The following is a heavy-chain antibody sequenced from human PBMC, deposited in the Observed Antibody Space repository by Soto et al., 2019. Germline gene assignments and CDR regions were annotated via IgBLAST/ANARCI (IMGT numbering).Heavy chain of an antibody. CDR2: IYSGGST. Sequence: GGSLRLSCAASGFTVSSNYMSWVRQAPGKGLEWVSVIYSGGSTYYADSVKGRFTISRDNSKNTLYLQMNSLRAEDTAVYYCARDLDSYGSSDYWGQGTLVTVSS. CDR3: ARDLDSYGSSDY. V-gene: IGHV3-53*01. CDR1: GFTVSSNY. J-gene: IGHJ4*02. D-gene: IGHD5-18*01.